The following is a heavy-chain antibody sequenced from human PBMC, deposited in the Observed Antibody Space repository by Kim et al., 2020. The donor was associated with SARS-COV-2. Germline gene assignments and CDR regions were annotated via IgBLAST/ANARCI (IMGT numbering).Heavy chain of an antibody. V-gene: IGHV3-7*01. D-gene: IGHD1-26*01. CDR3: ARLVGPTADDTFDI. J-gene: IGHJ3*02. Sequence: VDSVKGRFTISRDNPTNSLSLQMNSLRAEDTAMYFCARLVGPTADDTFDIWGQGTMVTVSS.